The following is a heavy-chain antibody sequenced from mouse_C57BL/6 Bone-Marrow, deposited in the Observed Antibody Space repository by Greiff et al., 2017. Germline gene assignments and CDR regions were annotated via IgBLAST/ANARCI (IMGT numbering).Heavy chain of an antibody. Sequence: EVKLQESVAELARPGASVKLSCTASGFNIKNTYMNWVKKSPGQGLEWIGRIDPANGNTKYAPKFQGKATITAEPYYNTAYLQLSRLTSEEPAIYYCASGAVVATDAMAYWGQGTSVTVSS. CDR3: ASGAVVATDAMAY. D-gene: IGHD1-1*01. CDR1: GFNIKNTY. CDR2: IDPANGNT. J-gene: IGHJ4*01. V-gene: IGHV14-3*01.